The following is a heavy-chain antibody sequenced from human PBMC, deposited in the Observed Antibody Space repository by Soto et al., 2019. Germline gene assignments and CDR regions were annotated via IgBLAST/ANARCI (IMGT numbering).Heavy chain of an antibody. J-gene: IGHJ6*02. Sequence: ASVKVSCKAPGYTFTSYAMHWVHQAPGQRLEWMGWIDAGNGNTKYSQKFQGRVTITRDTSASTAYMELSSLRSEDTAVYYCASRIAVAGTGSPMDVWGQGTTVTVSS. CDR3: ASRIAVAGTGSPMDV. V-gene: IGHV1-3*01. CDR1: GYTFTSYA. CDR2: IDAGNGNT. D-gene: IGHD6-19*01.